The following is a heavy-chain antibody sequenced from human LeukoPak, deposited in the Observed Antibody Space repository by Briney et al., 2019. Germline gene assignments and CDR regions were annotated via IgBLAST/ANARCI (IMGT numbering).Heavy chain of an antibody. CDR3: ATDQRYAFDY. D-gene: IGHD3-9*01. CDR2: IRTTAEGANYA. V-gene: IGHV3-48*02. J-gene: IGHJ4*02. CDR1: GFTFTDYP. Sequence: GGSLRLSCATSGFTFTDYPMNWVRQAPGKGLEWISNIRTTAEGANYAYYADSVKGRVTISRDDAKNTLYLHMNSLRDDDTAVYYCATDQRYAFDYWGQGILVTVSS.